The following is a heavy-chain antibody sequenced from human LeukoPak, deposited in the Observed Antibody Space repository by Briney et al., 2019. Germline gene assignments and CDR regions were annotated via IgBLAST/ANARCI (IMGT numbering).Heavy chain of an antibody. CDR3: ALSMTTSAAGAFDI. D-gene: IGHD2/OR15-2a*01. J-gene: IGHJ3*02. V-gene: IGHV1-2*06. CDR1: GYTFSDNY. CDR2: INPNGGGT. Sequence: GASVKVSCKASGYTFSDNYIRWFRQAPGHGLEWMGRINPNGGGTNYAQTFQGRVSMTSDTSISTAAMELSGLRSDDAAVYYCALSMTTSAAGAFDIWGQGTMVTVSS.